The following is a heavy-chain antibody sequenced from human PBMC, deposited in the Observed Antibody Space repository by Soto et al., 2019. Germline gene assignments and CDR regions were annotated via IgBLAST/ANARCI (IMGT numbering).Heavy chain of an antibody. J-gene: IGHJ3*02. D-gene: IGHD2-2*02. Sequence: GGSLRLSCVASGFTSWDYDMSWIRQAPGKGLELVLYISRSGNTMYYGDYVKGRFTISRDNAENSVFLQMISLRAEDTAVYYCVREGRSSTSCNTGCAFDIWGQGTMVTVSS. CDR3: VREGRSSTSCNTGCAFDI. V-gene: IGHV3-11*01. CDR2: ISRSGNTM. CDR1: GFTSWDYD.